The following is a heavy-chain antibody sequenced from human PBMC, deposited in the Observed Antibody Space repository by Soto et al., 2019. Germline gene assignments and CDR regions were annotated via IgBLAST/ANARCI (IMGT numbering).Heavy chain of an antibody. CDR2: ISSSSSYI. J-gene: IGHJ6*02. CDR1: GFTFSSYS. D-gene: IGHD3-10*01. V-gene: IGHV3-21*01. Sequence: PGGSMRLSCAASGFTFSSYSMNWVSQAQGKGLEWVSSISSSSSYIYYADSVKGRFTISRDNAKNSLYLQMNSLRAEDTAVYYCARDRLRGVMGYYYYGMDVWGQGTTVTVSS. CDR3: ARDRLRGVMGYYYYGMDV.